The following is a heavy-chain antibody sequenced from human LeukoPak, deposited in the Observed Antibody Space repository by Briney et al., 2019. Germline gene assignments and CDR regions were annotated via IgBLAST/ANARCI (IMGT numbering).Heavy chain of an antibody. V-gene: IGHV3-7*01. D-gene: IGHD6-6*01. CDR2: IKQDGSEK. J-gene: IGHJ4*02. CDR3: ARDLPRIAARPNRHY. Sequence: PGGSLRLSCAASGFTFSSYWMSWVRQAPGKGLEWVANIKQDGSEKYYVDSVKGRFTISRDNAKNPLYLQMNSLRAEDTAVYYCARDLPRIAARPNRHYWGQGTLVTVSS. CDR1: GFTFSSYW.